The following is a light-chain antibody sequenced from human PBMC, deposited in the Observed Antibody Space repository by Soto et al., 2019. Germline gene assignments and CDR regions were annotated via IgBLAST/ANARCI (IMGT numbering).Light chain of an antibody. Sequence: DIQMTQSPSSLSASVGDRVTITCRASQSISSYLNWYQQKPGQAPKLLIYAASRLQSGVPSMFSGSGYGTDGTLTISSLQPEDFATYYCQQSYSTPRFTFGPGTKVDIK. J-gene: IGKJ3*01. CDR2: AAS. CDR3: QQSYSTPRFT. CDR1: QSISSY. V-gene: IGKV1-39*01.